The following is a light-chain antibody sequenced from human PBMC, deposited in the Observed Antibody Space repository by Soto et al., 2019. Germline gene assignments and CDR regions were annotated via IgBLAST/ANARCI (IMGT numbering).Light chain of an antibody. CDR2: EAS. Sequence: DIQMTQSPSTLSASVGDRVTITCRASQTINSWLAWYQQKPGKAPKLLIYEASSLESGVPSRFSGSGSGTEFTLTISSLQPDDFATYYCQQYNSYSPWTFGHGTKVDIK. CDR3: QQYNSYSPWT. J-gene: IGKJ1*01. CDR1: QTINSW. V-gene: IGKV1-5*01.